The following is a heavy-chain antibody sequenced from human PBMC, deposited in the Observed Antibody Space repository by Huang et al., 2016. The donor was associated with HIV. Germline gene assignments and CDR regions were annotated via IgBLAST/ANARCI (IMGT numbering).Heavy chain of an antibody. D-gene: IGHD1-7*01. V-gene: IGHV3-7*01. J-gene: IGHJ6*02. CDR2: IKQDESEK. CDR3: ATKTGAMDI. CDR1: TFSFGAYW. Sequence: VESGGRLVQPGGSIRLSCVGSTFSFGAYWMSWVRQTPGKGLEGVANIKQDESEKYYVEYVKGRFNISRENAKKILFLQMDNVRVEDTATYYCATKTGAMDIWGQGTAVTVS.